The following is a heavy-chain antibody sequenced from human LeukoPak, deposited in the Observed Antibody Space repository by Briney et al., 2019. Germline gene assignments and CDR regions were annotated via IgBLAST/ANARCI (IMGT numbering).Heavy chain of an antibody. CDR3: ARSSVAPVWFDP. V-gene: IGHV4-59*01. D-gene: IGHD5-12*01. J-gene: IGHJ5*02. Sequence: PSETLSLTCSVSGDSIRSYYWSWIRKPPGKGLNWIGYISYSGSTKYNPSLKSRVTISIDTSKNQFSLKVSSVTAADTAVYYCARSSVAPVWFDPWGQGTPVIVSS. CDR1: GDSIRSYY. CDR2: ISYSGST.